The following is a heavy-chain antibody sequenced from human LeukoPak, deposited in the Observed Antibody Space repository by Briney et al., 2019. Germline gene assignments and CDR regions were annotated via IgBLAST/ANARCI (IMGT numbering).Heavy chain of an antibody. J-gene: IGHJ4*02. CDR3: AKPYYYDSSGFHFDY. V-gene: IGHV3-23*01. Sequence: GGSLRLSCAASGFTFSSYAMSWVRQAPGKGLEWVSAISGSGGSTYYADSVKGRFTISRDNSKNTLYLQMSSLRAEDTAVYYCAKPYYYDSSGFHFDYWGQGTLVTVSS. CDR2: ISGSGGST. CDR1: GFTFSSYA. D-gene: IGHD3-22*01.